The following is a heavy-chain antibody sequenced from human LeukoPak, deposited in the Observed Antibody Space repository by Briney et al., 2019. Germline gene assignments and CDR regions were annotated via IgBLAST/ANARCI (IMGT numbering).Heavy chain of an antibody. J-gene: IGHJ4*02. D-gene: IGHD2-15*01. CDR2: IDYRRSP. CDR3: ARGDIYLDH. CDR1: GDSMSPYY. V-gene: IGHV4-59*01. Sequence: SETLSLTCSVSGDSMSPYYWTWIRQPPGKGLEWIGYIDYRRSPTYIPSLNSRVTISLDTAKNQLSLKLTSVTAADTAMYFCARGDIYLDHWGQGILVTVSS.